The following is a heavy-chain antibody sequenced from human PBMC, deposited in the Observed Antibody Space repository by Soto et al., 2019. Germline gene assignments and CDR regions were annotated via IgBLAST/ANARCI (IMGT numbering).Heavy chain of an antibody. CDR2: ISAYNGNT. D-gene: IGHD3-3*01. CDR1: GDTFTSYG. J-gene: IGHJ4*02. V-gene: IGHV1-18*01. CDR3: ARSPSYYDPPDY. Sequence: ASVEVSCKASGDTFTSYGSSWVRQAPGQGLEWMGWISAYNGNTNYAQKLQGRVTMTTDTSTSTAYMELRSLRSDDTAVYYCARSPSYYDPPDYWGQGTLVTVSS.